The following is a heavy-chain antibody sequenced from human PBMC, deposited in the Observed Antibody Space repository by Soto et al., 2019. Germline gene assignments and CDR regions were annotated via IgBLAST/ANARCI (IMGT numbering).Heavy chain of an antibody. Sequence: DVQVVESGGGLVQPGGSLRLSCAASGFSLRMYAMHWVRQAPGKGLEYLSSISGDGDTTAYANSVKGRFTISRDNSKNTMFLQMGSLRGDDMAVDYCARGMGQNGFDPWGQGTLVTVSS. CDR1: GFSLRMYA. D-gene: IGHD2-8*01. J-gene: IGHJ5*02. V-gene: IGHV3-64*01. CDR2: ISGDGDTT. CDR3: ARGMGQNGFDP.